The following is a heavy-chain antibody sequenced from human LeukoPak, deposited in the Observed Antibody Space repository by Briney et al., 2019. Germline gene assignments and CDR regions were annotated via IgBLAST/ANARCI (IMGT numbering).Heavy chain of an antibody. D-gene: IGHD2-15*01. CDR1: GGSISSYD. Sequence: SETLSLTCTVSGGSISSYDWSWIRQPPGKGLEWIGYIYYSGSTNYSPSLKSRVTISVDTSKNQFSLRLSSVTAADTAVYYCARGVAAFVNWFDPWGQGTLVTVSS. V-gene: IGHV4-59*01. CDR3: ARGVAAFVNWFDP. J-gene: IGHJ5*02. CDR2: IYYSGST.